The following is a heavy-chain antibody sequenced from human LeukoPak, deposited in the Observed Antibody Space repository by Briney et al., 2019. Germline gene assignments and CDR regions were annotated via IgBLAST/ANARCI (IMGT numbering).Heavy chain of an antibody. D-gene: IGHD2-15*01. J-gene: IGHJ4*02. Sequence: GASVKVSCKASGYTFTGYYMHWVRQAPGQGLEWMGWINPNSGGTNYAQKFQGRVTMTRDTSISTAYMELSRLRSDDTAVYYCAGDCSGGSCYSRGDYWGQGTLVTVSS. CDR1: GYTFTGYY. CDR3: AGDCSGGSCYSRGDY. V-gene: IGHV1-2*02. CDR2: INPNSGGT.